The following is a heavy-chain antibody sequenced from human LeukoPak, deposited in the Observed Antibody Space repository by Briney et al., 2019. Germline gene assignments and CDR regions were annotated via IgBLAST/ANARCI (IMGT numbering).Heavy chain of an antibody. CDR2: IYYSGST. D-gene: IGHD3-22*01. J-gene: IGHJ4*02. Sequence: SETLSLTCTVSGGSISSYYWSWIRQPAGKGLEWIGYIYYSGSTNYNPSLKSRVTISVDTSKNQFSLKLSSVTAADTAVYYCARQANYYDSSGYYDHTFDYWGQGTLVTVSS. CDR3: ARQANYYDSSGYYDHTFDY. V-gene: IGHV4-59*08. CDR1: GGSISSYY.